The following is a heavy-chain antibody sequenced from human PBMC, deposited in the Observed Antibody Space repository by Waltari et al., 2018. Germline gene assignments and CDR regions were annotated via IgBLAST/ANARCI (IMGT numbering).Heavy chain of an antibody. J-gene: IGHJ6*03. CDR1: GDSIIGYF. CDR3: ARDRVESEFYYYYHMDV. Sequence: PDGLKSSGTLSLTCSVSGDSIIGYFWSWVRQPAGKKMEWIGRIHSTGNSDPNPSLKSRISMSVDTSKNPVSLNLTSVTAADTAVYYCARDRVESEFYYYYHMDVWGRGTAVIISS. V-gene: IGHV4-4*07. CDR2: IHSTGNS. D-gene: IGHD3-10*01.